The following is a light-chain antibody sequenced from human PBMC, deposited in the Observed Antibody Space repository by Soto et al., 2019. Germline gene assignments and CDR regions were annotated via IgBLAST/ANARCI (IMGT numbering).Light chain of an antibody. CDR1: QSISSW. CDR2: DAS. J-gene: IGKJ1*01. CDR3: QQYNSYSPT. Sequence: DIQMTQSPSTLSASVGDRVTITCRASQSISSWLAWYQQKPGKAPKLLIYDASSLASGVPSRFRDRGSGPAFTLTISSLQPDDFATYYCQQYNSYSPTFGQGTKVDI. V-gene: IGKV1-5*01.